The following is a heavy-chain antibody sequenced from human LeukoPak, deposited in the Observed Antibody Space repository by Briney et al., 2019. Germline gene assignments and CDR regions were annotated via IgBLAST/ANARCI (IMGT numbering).Heavy chain of an antibody. J-gene: IGHJ2*01. CDR3: ARTVAGGGYWYFDL. V-gene: IGHV1-18*01. CDR2: ISVYNDKS. Sequence: ASVKVSCKASGYTFTNYGLTWVRQAPGQGLEWMGWISVYNDKSNYAQKFQGRVTMTADTSTRTAHLELRSLRSDDTAVYYCARTVAGGGYWYFDLWGRGTLVTVSS. D-gene: IGHD6-19*01. CDR1: GYTFTNYG.